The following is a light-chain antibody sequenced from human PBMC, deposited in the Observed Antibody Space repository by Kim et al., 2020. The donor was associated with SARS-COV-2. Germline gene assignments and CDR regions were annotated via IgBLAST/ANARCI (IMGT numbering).Light chain of an antibody. CDR1: QSISSW. CDR3: QQYNSRYT. V-gene: IGKV1-5*03. CDR2: KAS. J-gene: IGKJ2*01. Sequence: DIQMTQSPSTLSASVGDRVTITCRASQSISSWLAWYQQKPGKAPKLLIYKASSLASGVPSRFSGSGSGTEFTLTISSLQPDDFATYYCQQYNSRYTFGQGTKLEI.